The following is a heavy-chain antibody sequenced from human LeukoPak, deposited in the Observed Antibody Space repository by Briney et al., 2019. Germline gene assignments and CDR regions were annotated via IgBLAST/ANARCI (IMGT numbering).Heavy chain of an antibody. V-gene: IGHV3-30*01. J-gene: IGHJ4*02. D-gene: IGHD5-24*01. CDR2: ISFDGSDK. CDR1: GFTFNIYE. Sequence: GGSLRLSCAASGFTFNIYEMNWVRQAPGKGLEWVALISFDGSDKYYSDSVKGRFTISRDNSKNTLYLQMNSLRAEDTAVYYCAKEVEMATSAFDYWGQGTLVTVSS. CDR3: AKEVEMATSAFDY.